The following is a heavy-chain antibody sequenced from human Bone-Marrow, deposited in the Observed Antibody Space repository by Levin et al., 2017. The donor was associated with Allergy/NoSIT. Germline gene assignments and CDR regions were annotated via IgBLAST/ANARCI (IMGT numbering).Heavy chain of an antibody. V-gene: IGHV3-9*01. Sequence: SLKISCAASGITFDDYAMHWVRQTPGKGLEWVSGISWNSGTIAYADSVKGRFTISRDNAQNSLYLQMNSLRAEDTALYFCAKGNIAVTPAGGMDVWGQATTVTVSS. J-gene: IGHJ6*02. CDR1: GITFDDYA. CDR3: AKGNIAVTPAGGMDV. CDR2: ISWNSGTI. D-gene: IGHD2-2*01.